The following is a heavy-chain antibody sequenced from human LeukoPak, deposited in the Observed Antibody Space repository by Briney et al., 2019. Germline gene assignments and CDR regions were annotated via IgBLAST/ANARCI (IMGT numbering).Heavy chain of an antibody. CDR2: IYYSGST. D-gene: IGHD3-9*01. J-gene: IGHJ3*02. Sequence: PSQTLSLTCTVSGGSISSGDYYWSWIRQPPGKGLEWIGYIYYSGSTYYNPSLKSRVTISVDTSKNQFSLKLSSVTAADTAVYYCARTGGNLRYFDWLADAFDIWGQGTMVTVSS. CDR1: GGSISSGDYY. CDR3: ARTGGNLRYFDWLADAFDI. V-gene: IGHV4-30-4*01.